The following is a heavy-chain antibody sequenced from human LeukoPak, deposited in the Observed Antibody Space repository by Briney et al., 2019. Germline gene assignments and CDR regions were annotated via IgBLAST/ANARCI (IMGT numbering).Heavy chain of an antibody. D-gene: IGHD6-13*01. J-gene: IGHJ4*02. Sequence: SVKVSCKASGGTFSSYAISWVRQAPGQGLEWMGGIIPIFGTANYAQKSQGRVTITADESTSTAYMELSSLRSEDTAVYYCARVGSSSWSENDYWGQGTLVTVSS. CDR2: IIPIFGTA. V-gene: IGHV1-69*01. CDR1: GGTFSSYA. CDR3: ARVGSSSWSENDY.